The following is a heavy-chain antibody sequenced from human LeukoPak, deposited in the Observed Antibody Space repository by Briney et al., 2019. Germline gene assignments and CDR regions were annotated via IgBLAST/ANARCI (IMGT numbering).Heavy chain of an antibody. CDR3: ARPTDSSGYYYGY. D-gene: IGHD3-22*01. Sequence: ASVKVSCKASGYTFTSYYMHWVRQAPGQGVERTGLINPSGGSTSYAQKFQARVTMTRDMSTSTVYMELSSLRSEDTAVYYCARPTDSSGYYYGYWGQGTLVTVSS. CDR1: GYTFTSYY. CDR2: INPSGGST. V-gene: IGHV1-46*01. J-gene: IGHJ4*02.